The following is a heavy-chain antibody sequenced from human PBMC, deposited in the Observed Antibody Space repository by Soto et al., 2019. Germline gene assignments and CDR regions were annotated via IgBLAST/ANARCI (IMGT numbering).Heavy chain of an antibody. CDR1: GGSISSSSYY. J-gene: IGHJ5*02. V-gene: IGHV4-39*01. CDR2: IYYSGST. D-gene: IGHD3-9*01. Sequence: PSEPLSLTCTVSGGSISSSSYYWGWIRQPPGKGLEWIGIIYYSGSTYYNPSLKSRVTISVDTSKNQFSLKLSSVTAADTAVYYCARDNDYYDILTVPNWFDPWGQGTLVTVSS. CDR3: ARDNDYYDILTVPNWFDP.